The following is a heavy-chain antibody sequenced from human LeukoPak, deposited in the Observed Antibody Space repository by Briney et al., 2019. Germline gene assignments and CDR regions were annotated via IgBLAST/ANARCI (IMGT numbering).Heavy chain of an antibody. D-gene: IGHD4-11*01. CDR1: AFTFSVNY. V-gene: IGHV3-53*05. CDR2: IYSGGST. CDR3: ARDARVYSNYL. J-gene: IGHJ5*02. Sequence: GGSLRLSCAASAFTFSVNYMSWVRQAPGKGLEWVSVIYSGGSTYYSDSVKGRFTISRDNSKNTLYLQLNSLRTEDTAVYYCARDARVYSNYLWGQGTLVTVSS.